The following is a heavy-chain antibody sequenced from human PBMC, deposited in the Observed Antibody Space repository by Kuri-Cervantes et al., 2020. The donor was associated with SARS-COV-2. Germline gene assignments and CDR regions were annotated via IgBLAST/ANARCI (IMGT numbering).Heavy chain of an antibody. CDR2: ISWDGGST. D-gene: IGHD4-11*01. V-gene: IGHV3-43*01. J-gene: IGHJ3*02. CDR1: GFTFDDYT. Sequence: EYLKISCEASGFTFDDYTMHWVRQAPGKGLEWVSLISWDGGSTYNADSVKGRFTVSSDDSKITVYLQMNNLRPEDTALYYCAKPFLHYSDYGGAFDMWGPGTMVTVSS. CDR3: AKPFLHYSDYGGAFDM.